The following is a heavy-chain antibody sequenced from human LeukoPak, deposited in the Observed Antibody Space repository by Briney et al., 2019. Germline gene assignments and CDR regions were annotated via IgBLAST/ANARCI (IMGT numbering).Heavy chain of an antibody. CDR3: ARLNGGS. CDR1: GGSISSYY. Sequence: SETLSLTCTVSGGSISSYYWSWIRQPPGKGLEWIGYISYSGSTNYNPSLKSRVTISVDTSKNQFSPRLRSVTAADTAVYYCARLNGGSWGQGTLVTVSS. J-gene: IGHJ4*02. D-gene: IGHD3-16*01. V-gene: IGHV4-59*08. CDR2: ISYSGST.